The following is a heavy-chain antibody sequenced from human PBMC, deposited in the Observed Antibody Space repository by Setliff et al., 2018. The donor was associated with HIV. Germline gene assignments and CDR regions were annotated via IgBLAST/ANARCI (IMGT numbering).Heavy chain of an antibody. D-gene: IGHD1-7*01. CDR3: ARSLGGLAVPSKNYFDP. CDR1: GGTFSASG. CDR2: IIPAFGTA. J-gene: IGHJ5*02. Sequence: ASVKVSCKASGGTFSASGFSWVRQAPGQGLEWMGGIIPAFGTADYAQKFQGRVTITADASTSTAYMELISLRSEDTAVYYCARSLGGLAVPSKNYFDPWGQGTLVTVSS. V-gene: IGHV1-69*13.